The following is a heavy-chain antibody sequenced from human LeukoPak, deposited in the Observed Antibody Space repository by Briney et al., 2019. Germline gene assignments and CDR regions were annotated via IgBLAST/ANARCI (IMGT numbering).Heavy chain of an antibody. Sequence: GGSLRLSCAASGFTFSSYGMHWVRQAPGKGLEWVAVISYDGSNKYYADSVKGRFTISRDNSKNTLYLQMNSLRAEDTAVYYCAKAEYSSSWSLGYYYGMDVWGQGTTVTVSS. V-gene: IGHV3-30*18. CDR2: ISYDGSNK. D-gene: IGHD6-13*01. J-gene: IGHJ6*02. CDR3: AKAEYSSSWSLGYYYGMDV. CDR1: GFTFSSYG.